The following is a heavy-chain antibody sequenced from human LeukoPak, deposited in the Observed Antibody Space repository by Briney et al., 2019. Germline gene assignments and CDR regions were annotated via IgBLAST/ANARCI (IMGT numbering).Heavy chain of an antibody. J-gene: IGHJ4*02. CDR1: GGSIRSTTYY. D-gene: IGHD4-17*01. Sequence: TSETLSLTCSVSGGSIRSTTYYWGWIRQPPGKGLEWIGSIYYSGSTYYNPSLKSRVTISVDTSKNQFSLKLSSVTAADTAVYYCARIGLKYDYGDYYFDYWGQGTLVTVSS. CDR3: ARIGLKYDYGDYYFDY. CDR2: IYYSGST. V-gene: IGHV4-39*07.